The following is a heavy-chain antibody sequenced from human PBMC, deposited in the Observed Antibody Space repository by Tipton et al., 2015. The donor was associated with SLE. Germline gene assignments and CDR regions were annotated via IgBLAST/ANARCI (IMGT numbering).Heavy chain of an antibody. CDR1: GFPFSAYA. CDR2: SYMDERST. V-gene: IGHV3-23*03. CDR3: AKDRTGNYYYHMDV. J-gene: IGHJ6*03. Sequence: SLRLSCVGSGFPFSAYAMTWVRQAPGKGLEWVSVSYMDERSTYYADSVKGRFTVSRENSRNTLYLQMHNLRVDDTAVYYCAKDRTGNYYYHMDVWGTGTTVTVS. D-gene: IGHD1-14*01.